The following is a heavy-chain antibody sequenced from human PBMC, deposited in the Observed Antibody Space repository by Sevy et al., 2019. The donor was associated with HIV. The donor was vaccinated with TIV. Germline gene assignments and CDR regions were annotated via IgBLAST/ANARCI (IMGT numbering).Heavy chain of an antibody. Sequence: GGSLRLSCAASGFTFSSYWMSWVRQAPGKGLEWVANIKQDGSEKYYVDSVKGRFTISRDNAKNSLYLQMNSLRAEDTAVYYWARGEYSYYDSSGYYPFDYWGQGTLVTVSS. D-gene: IGHD3-22*01. CDR2: IKQDGSEK. CDR3: ARGEYSYYDSSGYYPFDY. CDR1: GFTFSSYW. J-gene: IGHJ4*02. V-gene: IGHV3-7*01.